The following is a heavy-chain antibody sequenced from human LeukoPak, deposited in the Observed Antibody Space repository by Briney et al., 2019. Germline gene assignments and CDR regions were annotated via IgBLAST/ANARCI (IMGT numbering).Heavy chain of an antibody. V-gene: IGHV1-24*01. D-gene: IGHD3-22*01. CDR3: ATDYDSSGEAAFDI. Sequence: GASVKVSCKVSGYTLTELSMHWVRQAPGKGLEWMGGFDPEDGETIYAQKFQGRVTMTEDTSTDTAYMELSSLRSEDAAVYYSATDYDSSGEAAFDIWGQGTMVTVSS. J-gene: IGHJ3*02. CDR2: FDPEDGET. CDR1: GYTLTELS.